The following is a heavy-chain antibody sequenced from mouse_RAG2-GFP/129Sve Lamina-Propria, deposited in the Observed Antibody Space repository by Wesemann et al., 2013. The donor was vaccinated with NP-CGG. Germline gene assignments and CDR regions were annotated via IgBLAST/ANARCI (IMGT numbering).Heavy chain of an antibody. CDR2: ISYDGSN. CDR1: GYSITSGYY. J-gene: IGHJ3*01. V-gene: IGHV3-6*01. Sequence: DVQLQESGPGLVKPSQSLSLTCSVTGYSITSGYYWNWIRQFPGNKLEWMGYISYDGSNNYNPSLKNRISITRDTSKNQFFLKLNSVTTEDTATYYCARDYDGSWFAYWGQGTLVTVSA. CDR3: ARDYDGSWFAY. D-gene: IGHD2-3*01.